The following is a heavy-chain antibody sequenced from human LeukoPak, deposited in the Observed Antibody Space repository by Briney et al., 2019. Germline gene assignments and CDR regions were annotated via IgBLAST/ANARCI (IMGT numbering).Heavy chain of an antibody. CDR1: GFTFDDYG. CDR2: INWNGGST. CDR3: ARDASYYYDSSGYIPEYFQH. V-gene: IGHV3-20*04. D-gene: IGHD3-22*01. J-gene: IGHJ1*01. Sequence: GGSLRLSCAASGFTFDDYGMSWVRQAPGKGLEWVSGINWNGGSTGYADSVKGRFTISRDNAKNSLYLQMNSLRAEDTALYYCARDASYYYDSSGYIPEYFQHWGQGTLVTVSS.